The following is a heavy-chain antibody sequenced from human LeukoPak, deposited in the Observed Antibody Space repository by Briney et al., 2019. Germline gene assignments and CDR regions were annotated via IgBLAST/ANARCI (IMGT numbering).Heavy chain of an antibody. CDR3: ARARGAVALDY. J-gene: IGHJ4*02. V-gene: IGHV4-34*01. CDR1: GGSFSGHY. Sequence: TPSETLSLTCAVYGGSFSGHYWSWIRQPPGKGLEWIGEINHNGNTNHHPSLKSRVTISVDPSKNQFSLKLSSVTAADTAVYYCARARGAVALDYWGQGTLVTVSS. CDR2: INHNGNT. D-gene: IGHD6-19*01.